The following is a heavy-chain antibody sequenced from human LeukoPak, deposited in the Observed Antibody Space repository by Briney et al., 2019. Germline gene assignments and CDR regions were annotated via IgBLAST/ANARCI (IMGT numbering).Heavy chain of an antibody. CDR2: ISYSGST. V-gene: IGHV4-59*13. CDR1: GVSISSYY. D-gene: IGHD2-2*01. CDR3: ARIDTSWFTFDD. Sequence: PSETLSLTCTVSGVSISSYYWSSIRQPPGKEVEGIGYISYSGSTNYNPSLKSRATIAVATPNSQFSQKLRSVTAADTALYYCARIDTSWFTFDDWGQGTLVTVSS. J-gene: IGHJ4*02.